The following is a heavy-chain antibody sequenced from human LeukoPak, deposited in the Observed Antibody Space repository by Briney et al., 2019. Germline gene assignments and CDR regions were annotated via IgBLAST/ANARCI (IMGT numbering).Heavy chain of an antibody. J-gene: IGHJ4*02. CDR2: IYYSGST. CDR1: GGSISSSSYY. Sequence: SETLSLTCTVSGGSISSSSYYWGWIRQPPGKGLEWIGSIYYSGSTYYNPSLKSRVTISVDTSKNQFSLKLSSVTAADTAVYYCARAYCGGDCYSDLWGQGTLVTVSS. V-gene: IGHV4-39*07. CDR3: ARAYCGGDCYSDL. D-gene: IGHD2-21*02.